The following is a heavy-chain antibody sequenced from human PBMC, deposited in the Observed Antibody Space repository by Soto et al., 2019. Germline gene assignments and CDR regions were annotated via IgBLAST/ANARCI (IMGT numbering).Heavy chain of an antibody. CDR1: GFTFSSYW. CDR2: INSDGSST. Sequence: PGGSLRLSCAASGFTFSSYWMHWVRQAPGKGLVWVSRINSDGSSTSYADSVKGRFTISRDNAKNTLYLQMNSLRAEDTAVYYCARGGYSYGYYYYGMDVWGQGTTVTVSS. V-gene: IGHV3-74*01. D-gene: IGHD5-18*01. J-gene: IGHJ6*02. CDR3: ARGGYSYGYYYYGMDV.